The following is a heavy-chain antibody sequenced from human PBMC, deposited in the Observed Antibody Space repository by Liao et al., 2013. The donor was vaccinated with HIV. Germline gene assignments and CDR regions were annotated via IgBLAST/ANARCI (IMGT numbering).Heavy chain of an antibody. J-gene: IGHJ4*02. CDR2: IYHSGST. CDR3: ARGRAYDFWSDSVPTFDY. D-gene: IGHD3-3*01. V-gene: IGHV4-30-2*01. Sequence: QLQLQESGSGLVKPSQTLSLTCAVSGDSISSVGHSWSWIRQPPGKGLQWIGYIYHSGSTNYNPSLKSRVTISVDTSKNQFSLKLSSVTAADTAVYYCARGRAYDFWSDSVPTFDYWGQGTLVTVPS. CDR1: GDSISSVGHS.